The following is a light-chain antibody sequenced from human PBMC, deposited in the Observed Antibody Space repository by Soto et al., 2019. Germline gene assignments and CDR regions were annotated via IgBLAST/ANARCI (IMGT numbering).Light chain of an antibody. V-gene: IGKV1-39*01. CDR1: QSISSY. J-gene: IGKJ4*01. Sequence: DIQMTQSPSSLSPSVGDRVTITCRASQSISSYLNWYQQKPGKAPKLLIYAASSLQSGVPSRFSGSGSGTDFTLTSSSLQPEDFATYYCQQSYSTPLTFGGGTKVEIK. CDR3: QQSYSTPLT. CDR2: AAS.